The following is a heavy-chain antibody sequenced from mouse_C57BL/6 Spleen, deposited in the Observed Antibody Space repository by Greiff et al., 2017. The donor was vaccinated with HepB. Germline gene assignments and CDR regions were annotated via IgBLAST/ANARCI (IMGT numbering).Heavy chain of an antibody. J-gene: IGHJ1*03. V-gene: IGHV1-15*01. Sequence: VQLQQSGAELVRPGASVTLSCKASGYTFTDYEMHWVKQTPVHGLEWIGAIDPETGGTAYNQKFKGKAILTADKSSSTAYMELRSLTSEASAVYYCTRGYDVYWYFEVWGTGTTVTVSS. D-gene: IGHD2-2*01. CDR2: IDPETGGT. CDR3: TRGYDVYWYFEV. CDR1: GYTFTDYE.